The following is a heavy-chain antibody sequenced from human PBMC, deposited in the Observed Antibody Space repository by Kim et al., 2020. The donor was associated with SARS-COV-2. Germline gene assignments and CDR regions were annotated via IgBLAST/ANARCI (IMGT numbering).Heavy chain of an antibody. J-gene: IGHJ6*02. CDR3: ARICRGSGWDMDV. D-gene: IGHD6-19*01. Sequence: YSTSLKTRLTISKDTSKNQVVLTMTNMDPVDTATYYCARICRGSGWDMDVWGQGTTVTVSS. V-gene: IGHV2-70*01.